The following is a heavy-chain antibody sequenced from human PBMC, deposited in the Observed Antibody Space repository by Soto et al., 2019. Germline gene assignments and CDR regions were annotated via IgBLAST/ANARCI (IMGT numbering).Heavy chain of an antibody. CDR2: ISAYNGNT. D-gene: IGHD2-2*01. Sequence: GASVKLSCKASGYTFTSYGITWVRQAPGQGLEWMGWISAYNGNTNYAQKLQGRVTMTTDTSTTSAYMELRSLRSDDTAVYYCARDPLDCSSISCYAKNYMDVWGKGTTVTVSS. V-gene: IGHV1-18*01. CDR1: GYTFTSYG. J-gene: IGHJ6*03. CDR3: ARDPLDCSSISCYAKNYMDV.